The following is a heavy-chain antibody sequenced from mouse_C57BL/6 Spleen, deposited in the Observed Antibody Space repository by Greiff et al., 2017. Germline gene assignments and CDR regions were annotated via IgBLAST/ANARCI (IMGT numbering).Heavy chain of an antibody. J-gene: IGHJ1*03. D-gene: IGHD1-1*01. CDR2: IYPGSGST. CDR3: ARWGTTVVAHWYFEV. V-gene: IGHV1-55*01. Sequence: VQLQQPGAELVKPGASVKMSCKASGYTFTSYWITWVKQRPGQGLEWIGDIYPGSGSTNYNEKFKSKATLTVDTSSSTAYMQLSSLTSEDSAVYYGARWGTTVVAHWYFEVWGTGTTVTVAS. CDR1: GYTFTSYW.